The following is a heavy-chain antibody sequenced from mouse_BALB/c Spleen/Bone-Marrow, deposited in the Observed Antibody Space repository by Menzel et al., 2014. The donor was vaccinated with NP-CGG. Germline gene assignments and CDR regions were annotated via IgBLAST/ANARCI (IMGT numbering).Heavy chain of an antibody. J-gene: IGHJ1*01. Sequence: VQLQQSGAELVMPGASVKMSCKASGYTFTDYWMHWVKQRPGQGLEWLGAIDTSDSYTRYNQTFKGKATLTVDESSSTAYMQLSSLTSEDAAVYYCGRGTGWYYDVWGAGTTVTVSS. CDR2: IDTSDSYT. V-gene: IGHV1-69*01. CDR3: GRGTGWYYDV. D-gene: IGHD4-1*01. CDR1: GYTFTDYW.